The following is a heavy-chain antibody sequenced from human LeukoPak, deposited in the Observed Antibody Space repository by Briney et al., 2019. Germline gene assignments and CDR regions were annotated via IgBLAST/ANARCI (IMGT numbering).Heavy chain of an antibody. CDR2: IKGSGPTT. V-gene: IGHV3-11*04. D-gene: IGHD5-24*01. Sequence: PGGSLRLSCAVSGFTIRNKYMSWVRQAPGKGLEWVSHIKGSGPTTYYADSVRGRFTISRDNAKNSVFLQMNSLRVDDTAIYFCARAGEMRYMDVWGKGTAVAVSS. J-gene: IGHJ6*03. CDR3: ARAGEMRYMDV. CDR1: GFTIRNKY.